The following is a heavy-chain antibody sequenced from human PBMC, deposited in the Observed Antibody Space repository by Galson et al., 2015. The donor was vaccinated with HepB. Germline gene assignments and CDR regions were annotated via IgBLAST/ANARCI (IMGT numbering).Heavy chain of an antibody. CDR2: FRRKTDGGTT. CDR3: TTDDGDYVDY. Sequence: SLGLAGVAYGFTFRNARMMCAGQAQGKGLGCVRGFRRKTDGGTTNYAAPVKGSFSISRDDSKNTLYLQMNSLKTEDTAVYYCTTDDGDYVDYWGQGTLVIV. D-gene: IGHD4-17*01. V-gene: IGHV3-15*01. J-gene: IGHJ4*02. CDR1: GFTFRNAR.